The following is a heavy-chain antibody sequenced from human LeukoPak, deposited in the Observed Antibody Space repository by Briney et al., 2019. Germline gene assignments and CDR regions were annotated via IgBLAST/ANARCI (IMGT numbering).Heavy chain of an antibody. D-gene: IGHD3-10*01. V-gene: IGHV4-39*07. CDR2: IYYSGST. CDR1: GGSISSSSYY. CDR3: ARDHPLLWFGELSGDAFDI. J-gene: IGHJ3*02. Sequence: SETLSLTCTVSGGSISSSSYYWGWIRQPPGKGLEWIGSIYYSGSTYYNPSLKSRVTISVDTSKNQFSLKLSSVTAADTAVYYCARDHPLLWFGELSGDAFDIWGQGTMVTVSS.